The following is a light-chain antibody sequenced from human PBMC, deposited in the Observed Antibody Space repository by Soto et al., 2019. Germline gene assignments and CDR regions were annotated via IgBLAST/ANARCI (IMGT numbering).Light chain of an antibody. CDR3: QSYDSSLSGYVV. CDR1: SSNIGAGYD. Sequence: QSVLTQPPSVSGAPGQRVTISCTGSSSNIGAGYDVHWYQQLPGTPPKLLIYGNSNRPSGVPDRFSGSKSGTSASLDITGLQAEDEADYYCQSYDSSLSGYVVFGGGTKLTVL. J-gene: IGLJ2*01. V-gene: IGLV1-40*01. CDR2: GNS.